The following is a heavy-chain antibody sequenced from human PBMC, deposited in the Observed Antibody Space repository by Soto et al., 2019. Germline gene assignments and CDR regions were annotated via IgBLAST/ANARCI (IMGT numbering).Heavy chain of an antibody. CDR3: ARVCKVLLLTDLPEPPLNWFDP. D-gene: IGHD3-10*01. V-gene: IGHV1-18*01. Sequence: QVQLVQSGAEVKKPGASVKVSCKASGYTFTSYGISWVRQAPGQGLEWMGWISAYNGNTNYAQKLQGRGTMTTDTSTSTAYMELRSLRSDDTAVYYCARVCKVLLLTDLPEPPLNWFDPWGQGTLVTVSS. CDR1: GYTFTSYG. CDR2: ISAYNGNT. J-gene: IGHJ5*02.